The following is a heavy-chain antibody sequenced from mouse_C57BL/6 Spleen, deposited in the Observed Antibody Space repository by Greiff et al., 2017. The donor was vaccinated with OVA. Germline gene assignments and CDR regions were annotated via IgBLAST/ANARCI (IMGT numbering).Heavy chain of an antibody. CDR3: ARDYYGSSYGYFDV. CDR1: GFTFSSYA. Sequence: EVMLVESGGGLVKPGGSLKLSCAASGFTFSSYAMSWVRQTPEKRLEWVATISDGGSYTYYPDNVKGRFTISRDNANNNLYLQMSHLKSEDTAMYYCARDYYGSSYGYFDVWGTGTTVTVSS. V-gene: IGHV5-4*01. J-gene: IGHJ1*03. D-gene: IGHD1-1*01. CDR2: ISDGGSYT.